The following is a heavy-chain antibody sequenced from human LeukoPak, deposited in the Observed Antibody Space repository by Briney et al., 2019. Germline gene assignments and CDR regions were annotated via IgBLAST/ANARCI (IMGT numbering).Heavy chain of an antibody. J-gene: IGHJ4*02. CDR1: GFTFSNYA. Sequence: GGSLRLSCAASGFTFSNYAMSWVRQAPGKGLEWVSSISSGSSYIYYADSVKGRFTISRDNAKNSLYLQMNSLRAEDTAVYYCATGEELQPFDYWGQGTLVTVSS. D-gene: IGHD1-26*01. V-gene: IGHV3-21*01. CDR2: ISSGSSYI. CDR3: ATGEELQPFDY.